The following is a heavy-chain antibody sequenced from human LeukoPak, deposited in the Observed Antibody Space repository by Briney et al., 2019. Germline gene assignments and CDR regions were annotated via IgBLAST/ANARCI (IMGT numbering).Heavy chain of an antibody. CDR3: ARDFSYYGSGSYPMGVVFDY. CDR2: ISGSGDNT. Sequence: PGGSLRLSCAASGFTFSSYAMSWVRQAPGKGLEWVSGISGSGDNTYYADSVKGRFTISRDNSKNTLYVQVNSLGTEDTAVYYCARDFSYYGSGSYPMGVVFDYWGQGTLVTVSS. V-gene: IGHV3-23*01. D-gene: IGHD3-10*01. CDR1: GFTFSSYA. J-gene: IGHJ4*02.